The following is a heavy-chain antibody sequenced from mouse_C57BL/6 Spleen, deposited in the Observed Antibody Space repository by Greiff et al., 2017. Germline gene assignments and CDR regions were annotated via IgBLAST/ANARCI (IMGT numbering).Heavy chain of an antibody. V-gene: IGHV1-64*01. CDR1: GYTFTSYW. D-gene: IGHD2-2*01. CDR3: ERKVTTLDY. Sequence: QVQLQQPGAELVKPGASVKLSCKASGYTFTSYWMHWVKQRPGQGLEWIGMIHPNSGSTNYNEKFKSKATLTVDKSSSTAYMQLRSLTSEDSAVYYCERKVTTLDYWGQGTTLTVAS. J-gene: IGHJ2*01. CDR2: IHPNSGST.